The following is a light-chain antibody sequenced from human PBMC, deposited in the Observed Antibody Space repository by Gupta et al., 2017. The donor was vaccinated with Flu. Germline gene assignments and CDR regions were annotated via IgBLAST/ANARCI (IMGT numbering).Light chain of an antibody. V-gene: IGKV4-1*01. Sequence: DIVMTQSPDSLAVALGERATINCKSSQSVLFHSNNKNYLAWYQQKPGQSPKLLIFWASIRDSGVPDRFSGSGSGTDFTLTITNLQAEDVAVYYCKQYHSTPLTFGGGTRVEIE. CDR3: KQYHSTPLT. CDR1: QSVLFHSNNKNY. CDR2: WAS. J-gene: IGKJ4*01.